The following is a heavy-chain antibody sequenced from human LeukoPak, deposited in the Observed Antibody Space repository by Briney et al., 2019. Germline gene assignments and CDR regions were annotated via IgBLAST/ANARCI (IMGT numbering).Heavy chain of an antibody. V-gene: IGHV3-23*01. D-gene: IGHD6-25*01. Sequence: PGGSLRLSCAASGFTFSNYAMSWVRQAPGKGLEWVSAISNRAGTHYADSVKGRFTISRDISKNTLYLQMNSLRAEDTAVYYCANGRLEDVWGKGTTVTVSS. CDR1: GFTFSNYA. J-gene: IGHJ6*04. CDR3: ANGRLEDV. CDR2: ISNRAGT.